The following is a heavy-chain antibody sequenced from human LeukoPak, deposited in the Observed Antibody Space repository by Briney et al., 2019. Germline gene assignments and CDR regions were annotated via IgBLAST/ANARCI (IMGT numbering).Heavy chain of an antibody. Sequence: SQTLSLTCTVSGGSIAIDHYYWSWIRQPPRKGLEWIGYIYYNGNAYYNPSLKSRAIISVDTSKNQFSLKLSSVTAADMAVYYCARRGKSIVGATGFDYWGQGTPVTVSS. CDR3: ARRGKSIVGATGFDY. V-gene: IGHV4-30-4*01. J-gene: IGHJ4*02. CDR1: GGSIAIDHYY. CDR2: IYYNGNA. D-gene: IGHD1-26*01.